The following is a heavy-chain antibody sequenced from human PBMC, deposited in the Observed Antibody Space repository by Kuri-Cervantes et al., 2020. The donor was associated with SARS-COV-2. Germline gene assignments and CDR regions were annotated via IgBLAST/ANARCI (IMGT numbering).Heavy chain of an antibody. D-gene: IGHD7-27*01. V-gene: IGHV1-46*01. CDR3: ARAELTGIDY. CDR2: INPSGGST. Sequence: ASVKVSCKASGYSFTTYGMSWVPQAPGQGLEWMGIINPSGGSTSYAQKFQGRVTMTRDTSTSTVYMELSSLRSEDTAVYYCARAELTGIDYWGQGTLVTVSS. CDR1: GYSFTTYG. J-gene: IGHJ4*02.